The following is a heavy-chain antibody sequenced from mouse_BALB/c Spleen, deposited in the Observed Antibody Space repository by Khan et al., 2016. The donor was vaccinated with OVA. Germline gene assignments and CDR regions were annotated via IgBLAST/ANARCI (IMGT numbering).Heavy chain of an antibody. Sequence: VQLKESGPGLVKPSQSLSLTCTVTGYSITSDYAWNWIRQFPENKLEWMGYINYSGGTSYLPSLKSRISITRDTSKNQFFLQLNSVTTEDSATYYCARWFAYWGQGTLVTVS. J-gene: IGHJ3*01. CDR3: ARWFAY. CDR1: GYSITSDYA. CDR2: INYSGGT. V-gene: IGHV3-2*02.